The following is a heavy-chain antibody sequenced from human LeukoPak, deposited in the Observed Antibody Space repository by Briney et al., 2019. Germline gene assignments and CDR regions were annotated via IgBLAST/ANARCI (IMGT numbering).Heavy chain of an antibody. Sequence: SQTLSLTCTVSGGSISSGGYYWSWIRQHPGKGLEWIGYIYYSGSTYYNPSLKSRVTISVGTSKNQFSLKLSSVTAADTAVYYCARSDSSGYYLFDYWGQGTLVTVSS. D-gene: IGHD3-22*01. CDR3: ARSDSSGYYLFDY. J-gene: IGHJ4*02. CDR2: IYYSGST. V-gene: IGHV4-31*03. CDR1: GGSISSGGYY.